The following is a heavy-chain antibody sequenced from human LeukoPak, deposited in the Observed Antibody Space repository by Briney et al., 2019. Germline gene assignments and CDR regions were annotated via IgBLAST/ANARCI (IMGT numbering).Heavy chain of an antibody. CDR2: IYNSGST. Sequence: SETLSLTCTVSGGSITSYFWSWSRQPPEKGLEWIGYIYNSGSTNYNPSLKSRVAISVDTSKNQFSLKLNSVTAADTAVYYCARSMVGYDGSGYPFDSWGQGTLVTVSS. CDR3: ARSMVGYDGSGYPFDS. V-gene: IGHV4-59*01. J-gene: IGHJ4*02. CDR1: GGSITSYF. D-gene: IGHD3-22*01.